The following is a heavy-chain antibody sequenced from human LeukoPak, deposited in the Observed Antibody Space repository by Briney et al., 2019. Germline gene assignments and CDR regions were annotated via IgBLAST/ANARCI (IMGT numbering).Heavy chain of an antibody. Sequence: PGGSLRLSCAASGFTFSNAWISWVRQAPGKGLEWVGRIKSKTDGGTTDYAAPVKGRFTISRDDSKNTLYLQMNSLKTEDTAVYYCTTDYPLVGALEAFDIWGQGTMVTVSS. V-gene: IGHV3-15*01. J-gene: IGHJ3*02. CDR1: GFTFSNAW. D-gene: IGHD1-26*01. CDR3: TTDYPLVGALEAFDI. CDR2: IKSKTDGGTT.